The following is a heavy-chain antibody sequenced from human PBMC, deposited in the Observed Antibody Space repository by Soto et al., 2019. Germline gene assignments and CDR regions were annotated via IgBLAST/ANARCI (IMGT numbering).Heavy chain of an antibody. CDR1: GGTFSSYT. Sequence: QVQLVQSGAEVKKPGSSVKVSCKASGGTFSSYTISWVRQAPGQGLEWMGRIIPILGIANYAQKFQGRVTITADKSTSTAYMELSSLRSEDTAVYYCAGRVDGVGATSYYYYGMDVWGQGTTVTVSS. CDR3: AGRVDGVGATSYYYYGMDV. J-gene: IGHJ6*02. V-gene: IGHV1-69*02. CDR2: IIPILGIA. D-gene: IGHD1-26*01.